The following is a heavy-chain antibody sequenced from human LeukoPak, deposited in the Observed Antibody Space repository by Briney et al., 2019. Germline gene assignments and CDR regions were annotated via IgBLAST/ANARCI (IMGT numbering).Heavy chain of an antibody. V-gene: IGHV5-51*01. Sequence: PGESLKISCKGSGYSFTSYWIGWVRQMPGKGLEWMGIIYPGDSDTRYSPSFQGQVTISADKSISTAYLQWSSLKASDTAMYYCAALGYGSGSYSDYYYGMDVWGQGTTVTVPS. J-gene: IGHJ6*02. CDR3: AALGYGSGSYSDYYYGMDV. CDR1: GYSFTSYW. CDR2: IYPGDSDT. D-gene: IGHD3-10*01.